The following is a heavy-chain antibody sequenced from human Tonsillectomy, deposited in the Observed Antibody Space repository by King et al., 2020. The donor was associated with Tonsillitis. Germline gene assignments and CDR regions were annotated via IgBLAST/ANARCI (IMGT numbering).Heavy chain of an antibody. J-gene: IGHJ6*03. CDR2: INPRDSDT. V-gene: IGHV5-51*03. CDR3: SRCAFWGADRPVVNPNYYYYYYMDV. Sequence: EVQLVESGAEVKKPGESLKISCKGSGYNFTSYWIGRVRQMPGKGLEWMGIINPRDSDTRYSPSFQGQVTISADKSLSTAYLQWSSLKASDSAIYYCSRCAFWGADRPVVNPNYYYYYYMDVWGKGTTVTVSS. CDR1: GYNFTSYW. D-gene: IGHD3-3*01.